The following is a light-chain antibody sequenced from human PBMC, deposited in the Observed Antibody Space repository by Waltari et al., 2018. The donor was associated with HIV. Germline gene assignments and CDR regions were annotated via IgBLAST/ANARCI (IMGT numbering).Light chain of an antibody. CDR2: GAS. Sequence: EIVMTQSPATLSVSPGERATLSCRASQSVSSNLAWYQQKPGQAPRLLIYGASTRATGIPARFSGSGSGTEFTLTISRLEPEDFAVYYCQQYGTSPYTFGQGTKVEI. J-gene: IGKJ2*01. V-gene: IGKV3-15*01. CDR1: QSVSSN. CDR3: QQYGTSPYT.